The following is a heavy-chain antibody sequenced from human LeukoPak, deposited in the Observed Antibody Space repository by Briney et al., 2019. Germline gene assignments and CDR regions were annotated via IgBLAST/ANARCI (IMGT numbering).Heavy chain of an antibody. CDR3: ARGARPDIWSGYSLYYYYYMDV. CDR1: GGSISSGGYS. Sequence: PSETLSLTCTVSGGSISSGGYSWSWIRQPAGKGLESIGRIYTSGSTNYNPSLKSRVTMSVDTSKNQFSLKLSSVTAADTAVYYCARGARPDIWSGYSLYYYYYMDVWGKGTTVTVSS. D-gene: IGHD3-3*01. J-gene: IGHJ6*03. V-gene: IGHV4-61*02. CDR2: IYTSGST.